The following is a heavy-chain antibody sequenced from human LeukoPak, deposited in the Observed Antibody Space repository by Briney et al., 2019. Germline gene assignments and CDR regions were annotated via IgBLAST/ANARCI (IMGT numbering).Heavy chain of an antibody. J-gene: IGHJ4*02. V-gene: IGHV4-39*01. CDR2: THYTGQP. CDR3: ASHMSYYDTNSYLNWVFDY. CDR1: GGSISSKTYY. D-gene: IGHD3-22*01. Sequence: PSESLSLTCTVSGGSISSKTYYWGWIRQPPGKGLEWIGSTHYTGQPYYNPSLRSRVTVSVDTSKNQFSLNLNSVTAADTAVYYCASHMSYYDTNSYLNWVFDYWGQGAPVTVSS.